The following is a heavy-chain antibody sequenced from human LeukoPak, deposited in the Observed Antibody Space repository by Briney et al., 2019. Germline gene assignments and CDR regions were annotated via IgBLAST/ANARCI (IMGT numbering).Heavy chain of an antibody. V-gene: IGHV1-18*01. CDR1: GYTFTSYG. CDR3: ARKGPRQWLVREEFDY. J-gene: IGHJ4*02. D-gene: IGHD6-19*01. Sequence: ASVKVSCKASGYTFTSYGISWVRQAPGQGLEWMGWISTYNGDTNYAQKFQGRVTMTRNTSISTAYMELSSLRSEDTAVYYCARKGPRQWLVREEFDYWGQGTLVTVSS. CDR2: ISTYNGDT.